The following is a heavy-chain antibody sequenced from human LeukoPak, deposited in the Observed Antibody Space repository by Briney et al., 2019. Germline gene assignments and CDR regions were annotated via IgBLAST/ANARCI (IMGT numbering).Heavy chain of an antibody. V-gene: IGHV4-38-2*01. CDR1: GYSISNGYY. Sequence: SETLSLTCDVSGYSISNGYYWGWIRQPPGMGLEWIGSIFHSGNTYYNPSLRSRVSISVDTSTNEFSLKMTSVTAADTAMYYCARSGRGYSYGYDYWGQGTLVTVSS. J-gene: IGHJ4*02. CDR3: ARSGRGYSYGYDY. D-gene: IGHD5-18*01. CDR2: IFHSGNT.